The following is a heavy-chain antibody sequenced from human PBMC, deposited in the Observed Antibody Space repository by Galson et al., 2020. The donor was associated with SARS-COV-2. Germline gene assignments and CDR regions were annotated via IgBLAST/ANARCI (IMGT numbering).Heavy chain of an antibody. CDR3: ARDNPSDSSGWTPDDSDI. V-gene: IGHV4-31*01. D-gene: IGHD3-22*01. J-gene: IGHJ3*02. CDR2: TYYSGST. CDR1: GSSISSGGYY. Sequence: SETLSLTCTVSGSSISSGGYYWSWIRQHPGKGLEWIGYTYYSGSTYYNPSLKRPLTISVDTSKNQFSLKLSSVTAADTAVYYCARDNPSDSSGWTPDDSDIMGPGIMVPVSS.